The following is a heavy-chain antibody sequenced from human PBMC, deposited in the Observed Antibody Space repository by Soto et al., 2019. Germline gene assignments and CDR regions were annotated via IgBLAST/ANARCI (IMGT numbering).Heavy chain of an antibody. Sequence: QVQLVQSGAEVKKPGASVKVSCKASGYTFTSYDINWVRQATGQGLEGMGWMNPNSGNTGYAQKFQGRVTMTSNTSIGTAYMELRSLRSEDTAVYYCARGSAEILTGYYSWSDPWGQGTLVTVSS. J-gene: IGHJ5*02. D-gene: IGHD3-9*01. CDR1: GYTFTSYD. V-gene: IGHV1-8*01. CDR3: ARGSAEILTGYYSWSDP. CDR2: MNPNSGNT.